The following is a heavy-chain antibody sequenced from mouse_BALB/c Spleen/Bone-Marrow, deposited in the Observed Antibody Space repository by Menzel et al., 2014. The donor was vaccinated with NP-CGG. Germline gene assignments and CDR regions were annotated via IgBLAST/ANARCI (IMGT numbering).Heavy chain of an antibody. D-gene: IGHD2-4*01. CDR3: AKKSQRAYDSMNY. CDR2: IYPGDFNT. CDR1: GYTFTSYY. V-gene: IGHV1S56*01. J-gene: IGHJ4*01. Sequence: QVQLQQPGPELVKPGASVRISCKASGYTFTSYYIHWVKQRPGQGLEWIGWIYPGDFNTKYNEKFKGKATLTADKSSSTAFMQVNSLTSEGSAVYFWAKKSQRAYDSMNYWGPGTSVTVSS.